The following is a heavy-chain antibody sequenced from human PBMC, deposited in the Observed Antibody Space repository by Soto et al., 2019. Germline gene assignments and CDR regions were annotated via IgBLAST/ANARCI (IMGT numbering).Heavy chain of an antibody. Sequence: QVQLVQSGAEVKKPESSVKVSCKAPGGTFSTYAISWVRQAPGQGLEWMGGIIPMFGTANYAQRFQDRVTITADESTNTGYMVLSSLRSEDTAVYFCASGIQLWLRRINNGYSGWGQGTLVTVSS. V-gene: IGHV1-69*12. J-gene: IGHJ4*02. CDR3: ASGIQLWLRRINNGYSG. D-gene: IGHD5-18*01. CDR1: GGTFSTYA. CDR2: IIPMFGTA.